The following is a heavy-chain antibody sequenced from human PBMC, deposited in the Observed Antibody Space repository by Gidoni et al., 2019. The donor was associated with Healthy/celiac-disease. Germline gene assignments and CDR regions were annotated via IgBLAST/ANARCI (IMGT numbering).Heavy chain of an antibody. J-gene: IGHJ4*02. Sequence: EVQLVESGGGLVKPGGSLRLSCAASGFTFSSYSMNWVRQAPGKGLEWVSSISSSSSYIYYADSVKGRFTISRDNPKNSLYLQMHSLGAEDTAVYYCSRDLYDCSGYYSSLWGQGTLVTVSS. CDR1: GFTFSSYS. D-gene: IGHD3-22*01. CDR2: ISSSSSYI. V-gene: IGHV3-21*01. CDR3: SRDLYDCSGYYSSL.